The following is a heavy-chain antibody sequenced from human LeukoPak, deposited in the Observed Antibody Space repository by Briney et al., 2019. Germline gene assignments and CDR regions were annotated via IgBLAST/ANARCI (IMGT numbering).Heavy chain of an antibody. J-gene: IGHJ3*02. CDR1: GGTFSSYA. D-gene: IGHD6-13*01. CDR3: AREPAHSIAAAGTDAFDI. CDR2: IIPIFGTA. V-gene: IGHV1-69*13. Sequence: SVKASCKASGGTFSSYAISWVRQAPGQGLEWMGGIIPIFGTANYAQKFQGRVAITADESTSTAYMELSSLRSEDTAVYYCAREPAHSIAAAGTDAFDIWGQGTMVTVSS.